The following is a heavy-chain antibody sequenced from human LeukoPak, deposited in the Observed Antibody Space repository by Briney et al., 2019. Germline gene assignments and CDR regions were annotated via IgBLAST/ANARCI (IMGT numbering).Heavy chain of an antibody. V-gene: IGHV1-2*06. CDR1: GYTFTGYY. CDR3: ATLTTVSEWFDP. D-gene: IGHD4-11*01. J-gene: IGHJ5*02. Sequence: ASVKVSCQASGYTFTGYYMHWVRQAPGQGLEWMGRINPNSGGTNYAQKFQGRVTMTRDTSISTAYMELSRLRSDDTAVYYCATLTTVSEWFDPWGQGTLVTVSS. CDR2: INPNSGGT.